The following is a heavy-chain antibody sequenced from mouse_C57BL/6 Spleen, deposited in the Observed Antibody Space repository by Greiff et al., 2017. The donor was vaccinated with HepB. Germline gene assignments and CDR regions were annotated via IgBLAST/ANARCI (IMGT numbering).Heavy chain of an antibody. Sequence: EVQGVESGGDLVKPGGSLKLSCAASGFTFSSYGMSWVRQTPDKRLEWVATISSGGSYTYYPDSVKGRFTISRDNAKNTLYLQMSSLKSEDTAMYYCARPALTGALFAYWGQGTLVTVSA. J-gene: IGHJ3*01. CDR2: ISSGGSYT. CDR1: GFTFSSYG. D-gene: IGHD4-1*01. CDR3: ARPALTGALFAY. V-gene: IGHV5-6*01.